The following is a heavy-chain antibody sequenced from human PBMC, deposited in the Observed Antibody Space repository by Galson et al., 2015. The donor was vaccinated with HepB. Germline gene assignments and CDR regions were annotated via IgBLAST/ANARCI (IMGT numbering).Heavy chain of an antibody. J-gene: IGHJ4*02. CDR3: ARDQWLDLVVVVTSRRVQPFEH. V-gene: IGHV3-23*01. CDR1: GFTFKDYG. Sequence: SLRLSCATSGFTFKDYGMSWVRQAPGKGLEWISAISGTGDSTYYADSVKGRFTISRDNSKNTLFLRLHSLRAEDTAKYFCARDQWLDLVVVVTSRRVQPFEHWGQGTLVTVS. D-gene: IGHD2-21*02. CDR2: ISGTGDST.